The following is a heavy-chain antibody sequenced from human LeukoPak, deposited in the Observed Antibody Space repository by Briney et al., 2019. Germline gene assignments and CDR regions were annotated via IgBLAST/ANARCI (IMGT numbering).Heavy chain of an antibody. CDR1: GGSISSYY. V-gene: IGHV4-59*01. CDR3: AREYYGSGSYVIDY. Sequence: SETLSLTCTVSGGSISSYYWSWVRQPPGKGLEWIGDIYYSGSTNYNPSLKSRVTISADTSKNQFSLKLSSVTTADTAVYYSAREYYGSGSYVIDYWGQGTLVTVSS. J-gene: IGHJ4*02. CDR2: IYYSGST. D-gene: IGHD3-10*01.